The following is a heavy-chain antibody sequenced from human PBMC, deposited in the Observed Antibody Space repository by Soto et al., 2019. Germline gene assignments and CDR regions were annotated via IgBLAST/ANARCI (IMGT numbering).Heavy chain of an antibody. D-gene: IGHD6-19*01. J-gene: IGHJ6*02. V-gene: IGHV1-18*04. CDR2: ISAYNGNT. CDR1: GYTFTSYG. CDR3: ARDGYSSCWYYYYGMDV. Sequence: GASVEVSCKXSGYTFTSYGISWARQAPGQGLEWMGWISAYNGNTNYAQKLQGRVTMTTDTSTSTAYMELRSLRSDDTAVYYCARDGYSSCWYYYYGMDVWGQGTTVTVSS.